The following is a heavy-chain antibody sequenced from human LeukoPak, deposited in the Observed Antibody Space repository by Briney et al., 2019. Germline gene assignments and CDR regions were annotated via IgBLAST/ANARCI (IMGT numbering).Heavy chain of an antibody. Sequence: PGGSLRLSCAASGFTFSSYSMNWVRQAPGKGLEWVSSISSSSSYIYYADSVKGRITISRDNAKNSLYLQMNSLRAEDTAVYYCARDKDYYGSGSRPFDYWGQGTLVTVSS. CDR3: ARDKDYYGSGSRPFDY. V-gene: IGHV3-21*01. D-gene: IGHD3-10*01. CDR1: GFTFSSYS. CDR2: ISSSSSYI. J-gene: IGHJ4*02.